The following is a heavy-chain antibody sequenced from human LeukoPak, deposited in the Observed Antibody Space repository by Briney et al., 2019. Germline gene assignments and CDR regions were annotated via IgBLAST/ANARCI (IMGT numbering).Heavy chain of an antibody. CDR1: GFTFSSYS. CDR3: ARDQHNGGSDAFDI. D-gene: IGHD3-16*01. J-gene: IGHJ3*02. Sequence: GGSLRLSCAASGFTFSSYSMNWVRQAPGKGLEWVSSISSSSSYTYYADSVKGRFTISRDNAKNSLYLQMNSLRAEDTAVYYCARDQHNGGSDAFDIWGQGTMVTVSS. V-gene: IGHV3-21*01. CDR2: ISSSSSYT.